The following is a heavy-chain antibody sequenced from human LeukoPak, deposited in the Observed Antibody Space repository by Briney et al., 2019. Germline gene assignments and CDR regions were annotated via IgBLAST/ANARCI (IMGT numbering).Heavy chain of an antibody. CDR3: ARRSQAGGTGIGY. CDR2: MSPNSGNT. Sequence: ASVKVSCKASGYTFTSYDIDWVRQATGQGLEWMGWMSPNSGNTGYAQKFQGRVTMTRNTSISTAYMELSSLRSEDTAVYYCARRSQAGGTGIGYWGQGTLVTVSS. V-gene: IGHV1-8*01. J-gene: IGHJ4*02. CDR1: GYTFTSYD. D-gene: IGHD6-19*01.